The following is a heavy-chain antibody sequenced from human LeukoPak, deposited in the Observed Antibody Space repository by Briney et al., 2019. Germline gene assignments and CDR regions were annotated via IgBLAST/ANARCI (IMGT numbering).Heavy chain of an antibody. CDR3: AARFGELTHDY. D-gene: IGHD3-10*01. Sequence: SVKVSCKASGGTFSSYAISWVRQDPGQGLEWMGGIIPIFGTANYAQKFQGRVTITTDESTSTAYMELSSLRSEDTAVYYCAARFGELTHDYWGQRTLVTVSS. J-gene: IGHJ4*02. CDR2: IIPIFGTA. V-gene: IGHV1-69*05. CDR1: GGTFSSYA.